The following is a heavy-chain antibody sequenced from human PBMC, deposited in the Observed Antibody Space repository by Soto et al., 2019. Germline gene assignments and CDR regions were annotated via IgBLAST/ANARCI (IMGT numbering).Heavy chain of an antibody. CDR1: GFTFSSYS. CDR2: ISSSSSYI. D-gene: IGHD2-8*01. J-gene: IGHJ6*03. V-gene: IGHV3-21*01. CDR3: ARRGYCTNGVCPGRNYYYYYYMDV. Sequence: GGSLRLSCAASGFTFSSYSMNWVRQAPGKGLEWVSSISSSSSYIYYADSVKGRFTISRDNAKNSLYLQMNSLRAEDTAVYYCARRGYCTNGVCPGRNYYYYYYMDVWGKGTTVTVSS.